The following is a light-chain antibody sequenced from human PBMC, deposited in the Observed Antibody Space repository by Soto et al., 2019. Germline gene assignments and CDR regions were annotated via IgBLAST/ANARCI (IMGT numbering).Light chain of an antibody. J-gene: IGKJ5*01. CDR2: GAS. CDR1: QSVRGS. V-gene: IGKV3D-15*01. CDR3: QQYNNWPPIT. Sequence: EIVLTPSPATLSLSPVERATPSCRASQSVRGSLAWYQQKPGQAPRLLIYGASTRATGIPARFSGSGSGTEFTLTISSLQSEDFAVYYCQQYNNWPPITFGQGTRLEI.